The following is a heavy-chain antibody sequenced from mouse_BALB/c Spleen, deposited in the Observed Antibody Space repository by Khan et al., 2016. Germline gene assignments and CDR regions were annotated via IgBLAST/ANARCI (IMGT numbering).Heavy chain of an antibody. J-gene: IGHJ3*01. Sequence: QVQLQQSGAELTKPGASVKMSCKASGYTFTDYWMHWVKQRPGQGLEWIGYINPSTGYTKYNQMFKDKATLTADTSSSTAYMQLSSLTSEDSAVNYRARWSYYYGCSYGWFAYWGQGTLVTVSA. V-gene: IGHV1-7*01. CDR1: GYTFTDYW. D-gene: IGHD1-1*01. CDR3: ARWSYYYGCSYGWFAY. CDR2: INPSTGYT.